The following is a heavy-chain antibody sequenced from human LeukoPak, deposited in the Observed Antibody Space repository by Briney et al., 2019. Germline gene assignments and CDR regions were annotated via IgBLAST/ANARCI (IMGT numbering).Heavy chain of an antibody. D-gene: IGHD3-3*01. J-gene: IGHJ4*01. CDR2: IFWDGDK. V-gene: IGHV2-5*02. CDR3: AHLTTIFGVVSFFDY. CDR1: GFSLTNSGAG. Sequence: SGPTLVKPTQTLTLTCTFSGFSLTNSGAGVGWIRQPPEKALEWLAFIFWDGDKRYNPSLKTRVTIPTDTSHNEVVLRVTNVDPADTGTYYCAHLTTIFGVVSFFDYWGQGSLVSVSS.